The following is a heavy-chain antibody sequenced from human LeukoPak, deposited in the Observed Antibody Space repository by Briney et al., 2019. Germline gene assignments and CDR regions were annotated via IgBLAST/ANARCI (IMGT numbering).Heavy chain of an antibody. V-gene: IGHV3-48*03. CDR2: ISSSGSTI. CDR1: GFTFSRYE. CDR3: ARGSYDSSGYYSHH. Sequence: GGSLRLSCAASGFTFSRYEMNRVRQAPGKGLEWVSYISSSGSTIYYADSVKGRFTISRDNAKNSLYLQMNSLRAEDTAVYYCARGSYDSSGYYSHHWGQGTLVTVSS. D-gene: IGHD3-22*01. J-gene: IGHJ1*01.